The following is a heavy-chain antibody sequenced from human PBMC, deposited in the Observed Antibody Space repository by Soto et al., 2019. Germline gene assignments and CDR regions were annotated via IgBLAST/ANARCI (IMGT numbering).Heavy chain of an antibody. D-gene: IGHD2-2*01. J-gene: IGHJ5*02. CDR1: GYSISSNTYY. V-gene: IGHV4-39*01. CDR3: ARLHCNSPNCVPLDP. CDR2: IYYSGSA. Sequence: PSETLSLTCTFSGYSISSNTYYLGWIRQPPGKGLEWIGNIYYSGSAYYSPSLKSRVTMSVDTSKNQLSLKLSSVTAADTAVYYCARLHCNSPNCVPLDPWGQGTLVTVSS.